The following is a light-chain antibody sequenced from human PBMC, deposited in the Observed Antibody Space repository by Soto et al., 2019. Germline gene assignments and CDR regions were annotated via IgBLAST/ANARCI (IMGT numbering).Light chain of an antibody. CDR2: LGS. J-gene: IGKJ1*01. Sequence: DIVMTQPPLSLPVTPGEPASISCRSSQSLLHSNGYNYLDWYLQKPGQSPQLLIYLGSNRASGVPDRFSGSGSGTDFTLKISRLEAEDVGVYYCMQALQTPRTFGQGTKVEIK. CDR1: QSLLHSNGYNY. CDR3: MQALQTPRT. V-gene: IGKV2-28*01.